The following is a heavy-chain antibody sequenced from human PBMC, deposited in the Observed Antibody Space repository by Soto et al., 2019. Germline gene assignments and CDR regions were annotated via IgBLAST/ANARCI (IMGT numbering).Heavy chain of an antibody. Sequence: QVHLQQWGAGVLKPSETLSLTCAVSGGSFSGYYWTWIRQIPGKGLEWIGEINQSANTKYNPSLMSRVTMSVDTSRNQFSLKLRSVTAADTAVYYCARSSYALNWDFHYGMQVWGQGTSVTVSS. J-gene: IGHJ6*02. CDR2: INQSANT. D-gene: IGHD2-2*01. CDR1: GGSFSGYY. V-gene: IGHV4-34*01. CDR3: ARSSYALNWDFHYGMQV.